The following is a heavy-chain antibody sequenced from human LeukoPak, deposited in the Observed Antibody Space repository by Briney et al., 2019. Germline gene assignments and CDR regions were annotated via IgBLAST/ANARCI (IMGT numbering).Heavy chain of an antibody. J-gene: IGHJ4*02. CDR2: IYYSGST. CDR1: GGSISSSY. Sequence: SETLSLTCTVSGGSISSSYWSWLRQPPGEGLEWIGYIYYSGSTNYNPSLKSRVTISVDTSKNQLSLKLSSVTAADTAVYYCARGRGSSWYYFDYWGQGTLVTVSS. V-gene: IGHV4-59*01. CDR3: ARGRGSSWYYFDY. D-gene: IGHD6-13*01.